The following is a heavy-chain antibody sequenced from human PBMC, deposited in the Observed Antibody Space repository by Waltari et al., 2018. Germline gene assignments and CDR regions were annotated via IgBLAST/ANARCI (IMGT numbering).Heavy chain of an antibody. V-gene: IGHV3-30*03. CDR2: ISYDGSKK. Sequence: VQLVESGGGLVQPGGSLRLSCAASGFTFSSYGMHWVRQAPGKGLEWVAVISYDGSKKYYADSVNDRFTISRDNSKNMLYLQMNNLKLEDTAVYYCARDHFEDDYGYYYTSYGLDSWGQGVVVTVSS. J-gene: IGHJ4*03. CDR1: GFTFSSYG. CDR3: ARDHFEDDYGYYYTSYGLDS. D-gene: IGHD4-17*01.